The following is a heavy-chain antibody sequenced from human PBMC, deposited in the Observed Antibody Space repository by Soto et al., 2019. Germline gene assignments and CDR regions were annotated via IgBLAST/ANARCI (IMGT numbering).Heavy chain of an antibody. J-gene: IGHJ4*02. CDR1: GGSVSSGSYY. D-gene: IGHD5-12*01. Sequence: SETLSLTCTVSGGSVSSGSYYWGWIRQPPGKGLEWIGYIYYSGSTNYNPSLKSRVTISVDTSKNQFSLKLSSVTAADTAVYYCARDRRYSGYDPLDYWGQGTLVTVSS. CDR2: IYYSGST. CDR3: ARDRRYSGYDPLDY. V-gene: IGHV4-61*01.